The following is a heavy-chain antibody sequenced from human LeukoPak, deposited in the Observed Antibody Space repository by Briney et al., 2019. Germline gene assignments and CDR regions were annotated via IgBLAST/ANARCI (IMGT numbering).Heavy chain of an antibody. CDR1: GFTFSSYE. J-gene: IGHJ4*02. Sequence: PGGSLRLSCVASGFTFSSYEMNWVRQAPGKGLEWVSYISSSGSTIYYADSVKGRFTISRDNAKNSLYLQMNSLRAEDTAVYYCARVFSKVERDDYWGQGTLVTVSS. D-gene: IGHD1-1*01. V-gene: IGHV3-48*03. CDR2: ISSSGSTI. CDR3: ARVFSKVERDDY.